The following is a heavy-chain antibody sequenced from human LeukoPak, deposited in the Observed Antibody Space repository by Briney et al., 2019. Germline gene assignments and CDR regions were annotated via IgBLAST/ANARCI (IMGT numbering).Heavy chain of an antibody. CDR1: GYNFTTYD. Sequence: ASVKVSCKTSGYNFTTYDINWVRQVLGQGPEWMGWMNPYTGSAAFPPKFQNRVTMTRDTSTNTAYMELNSLTSDDTAIYYCVRGTRRFRTADHESSGYSPADYWGQGTLITVST. CDR3: VRGTRRFRTADHESSGYSPADY. CDR2: MNPYTGSA. J-gene: IGHJ4*02. V-gene: IGHV1-8*01. D-gene: IGHD3-22*01.